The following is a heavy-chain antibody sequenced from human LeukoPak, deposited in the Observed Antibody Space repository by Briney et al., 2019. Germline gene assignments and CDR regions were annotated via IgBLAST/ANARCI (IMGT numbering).Heavy chain of an antibody. CDR3: ARPYYYSSGSLPY. V-gene: IGHV3-7*01. CDR1: GFTCSSYW. Sequence: GGSLRLSCEASGFTCSSYWMNWVRQAPGKGLEWVANINQDGSEKYYVDSVKGRFTISRDNAKNSLSLQMNSLRAEDTAVYYCARPYYYSSGSLPYWGQGALVTVSS. CDR2: INQDGSEK. D-gene: IGHD3-10*01. J-gene: IGHJ4*02.